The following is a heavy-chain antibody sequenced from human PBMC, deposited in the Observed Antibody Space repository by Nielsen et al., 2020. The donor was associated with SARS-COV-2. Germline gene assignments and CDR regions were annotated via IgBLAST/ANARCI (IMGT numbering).Heavy chain of an antibody. J-gene: IGHJ3*02. D-gene: IGHD4-17*01. CDR2: GYSDGTT. Sequence: SETLSLTCAVSGGSISNSRWWRWVRQPPGKGLEWIGYGYSDGTTNYKPSLKSRVTISLDTSKNQFFLNLSSVTAADRAVYYCARDYFGDYLDRFDIWGQGTMVTVSS. CDR3: ARDYFGDYLDRFDI. V-gene: IGHV4-4*02. CDR1: GGSISNSRW.